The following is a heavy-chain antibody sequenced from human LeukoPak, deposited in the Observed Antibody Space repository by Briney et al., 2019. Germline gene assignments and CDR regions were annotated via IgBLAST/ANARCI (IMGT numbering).Heavy chain of an antibody. CDR3: AGRTSWYYGFDV. Sequence: GGSLRLSCAASGFSFSRNDMHWVRQRTGKGLEWVSGIGTAGDTNYAGSVKGRFTISRETGKNSLYLQMRSLRAEDTAVYYCAGRTSWYYGFDVWGQGTTVTVSS. D-gene: IGHD1-1*01. CDR2: IGTAGDT. J-gene: IGHJ6*02. V-gene: IGHV3-13*01. CDR1: GFSFSRND.